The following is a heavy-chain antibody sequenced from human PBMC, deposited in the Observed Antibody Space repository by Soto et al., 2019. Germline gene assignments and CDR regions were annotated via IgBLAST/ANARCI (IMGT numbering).Heavy chain of an antibody. CDR1: GGTFSSYA. CDR3: ARGTWNDEYYYYYGMDV. CDR2: IIPIFGTA. D-gene: IGHD1-1*01. J-gene: IGHJ6*02. Sequence: SVKVSCKASGGTFSSYAISWVRQAPGQGLEWMGGIIPIFGTANYAQKFQSRVTITADESTSTAYMELSSLRSEDTAVYYCARGTWNDEYYYYYGMDVWGQGTTVTVSS. V-gene: IGHV1-69*13.